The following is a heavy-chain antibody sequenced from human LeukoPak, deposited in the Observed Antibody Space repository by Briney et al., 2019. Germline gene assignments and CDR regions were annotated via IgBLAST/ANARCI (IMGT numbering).Heavy chain of an antibody. D-gene: IGHD3-16*02. CDR1: GYTLTGYY. CDR3: ARDKLGLGELSLYDQ. CDR2: VNPNSGGT. V-gene: IGHV1-2*02. Sequence: ASVKVSCKASGYTLTGYYMHWVRQAPGQGLEWMGWVNPNSGGTKYAQKFQGRVTMTRDTSISTAYMELSRLRSDDTAMYYCARDKLGLGELSLYDQWGQGTLVTVFS. J-gene: IGHJ5*02.